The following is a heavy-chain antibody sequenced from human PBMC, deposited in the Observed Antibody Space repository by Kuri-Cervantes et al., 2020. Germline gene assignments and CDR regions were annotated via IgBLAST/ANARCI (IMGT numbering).Heavy chain of an antibody. CDR3: ARGWGYSSSWGLFDY. CDR2: ISAYNGNT. CDR1: GYTFTSYG. V-gene: IGHV1-18*01. Sequence: GESLKISCKASGYTFTSYGISWVRQAPGQGLEWMGWISAYNGNTNYAQKLQGRVTMTTDTSTSTAYMELRSLRSDDTAVYYCARGWGYSSSWGLFDYWGQGTLVTVSS. J-gene: IGHJ4*02. D-gene: IGHD6-13*01.